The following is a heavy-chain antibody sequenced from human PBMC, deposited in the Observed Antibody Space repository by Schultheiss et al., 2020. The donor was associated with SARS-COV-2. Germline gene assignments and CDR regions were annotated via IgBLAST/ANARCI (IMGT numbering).Heavy chain of an antibody. CDR3: ARHTRCSSTSCYSAYYYGMDV. D-gene: IGHD2-2*02. V-gene: IGHV4-59*08. CDR2: INHSGST. CDR1: GGSISSYY. J-gene: IGHJ6*02. Sequence: SETLSLTCTVSGGSISSYYWSWIRQPAGKGLEWIGEINHSGSTNYNPSLKSRVTISVDTSKNQFSLKLSSVTAADTAVYYCARHTRCSSTSCYSAYYYGMDVWGQETTVTVSS.